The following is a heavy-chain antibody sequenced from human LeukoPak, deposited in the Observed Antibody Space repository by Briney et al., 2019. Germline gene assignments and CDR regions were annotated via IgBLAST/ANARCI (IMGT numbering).Heavy chain of an antibody. CDR2: INWNGGST. J-gene: IGHJ6*03. CDR3: ARAYGYYDFWSGYYPYYYYYYYMDV. V-gene: IGHV3-20*04. CDR1: GFTFDDYG. Sequence: PGGSLRLSCAASGFTFDDYGMSWVRQAPGKGLEWVSGINWNGGSTGYADSVKGRFTISRDNAKNSLYLQMNSLRAEDTALYYCARAYGYYDFWSGYYPYYYYYYYMDVWGKGTTVTVSS. D-gene: IGHD3-3*01.